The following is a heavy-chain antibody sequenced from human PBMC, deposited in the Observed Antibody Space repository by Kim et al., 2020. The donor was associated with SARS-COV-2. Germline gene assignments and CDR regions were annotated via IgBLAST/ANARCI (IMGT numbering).Heavy chain of an antibody. D-gene: IGHD3-22*01. CDR3: ARQKGSFGYYFDF. J-gene: IGHJ4*02. Sequence: LYNPSLTDRATISVDTSKNQFFLRLTSVTATDTALYYCARQKGSFGYYFDFWGQGVLVTVSS. V-gene: IGHV4-39*01.